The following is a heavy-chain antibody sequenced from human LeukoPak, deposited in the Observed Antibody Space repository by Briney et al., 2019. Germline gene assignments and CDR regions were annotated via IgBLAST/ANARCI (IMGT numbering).Heavy chain of an antibody. CDR1: GFTFSSYW. J-gene: IGHJ5*02. Sequence: GGSLRLSCAASGFTFSSYWMHWVRQPPGKGLVWVSRIKNDGSTTTYADSVKGRFTISRDNSKNTLYLQMNSLRAEDTAVYYCARDLGQYYDTSDNWLDPWGQGTLVTVSS. V-gene: IGHV3-74*01. CDR3: ARDLGQYYDTSDNWLDP. D-gene: IGHD3-22*01. CDR2: IKNDGSTT.